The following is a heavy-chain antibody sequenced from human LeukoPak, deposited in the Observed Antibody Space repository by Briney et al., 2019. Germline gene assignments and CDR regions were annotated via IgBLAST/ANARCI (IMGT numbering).Heavy chain of an antibody. Sequence: PGGSLRLSCAASGFTVSRYSMSWVRQAPGKGLEWVSSITSSSSYIYYADSVKGRFTISRDNAKKSLYLQMNSLRAEDTAVYYCARQWLVNGWGQGTLVTVSS. V-gene: IGHV3-21*04. J-gene: IGHJ4*02. CDR3: ARQWLVNG. CDR1: GFTVSRYS. D-gene: IGHD6-19*01. CDR2: ITSSSSYI.